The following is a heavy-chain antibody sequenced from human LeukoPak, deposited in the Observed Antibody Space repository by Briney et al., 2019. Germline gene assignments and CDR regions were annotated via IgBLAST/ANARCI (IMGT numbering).Heavy chain of an antibody. Sequence: PGGSLRLSCVVSRLTFNSNAMYWVRQAPGKGLEWVSGISVSGGSEYYADSVKGRFSVSRDNSKHTVYLQMNSLRAEDTAVYYCAKGPRIAAAGTCDPWGQGTLVTVSS. J-gene: IGHJ5*02. D-gene: IGHD6-13*01. V-gene: IGHV3-23*01. CDR1: RLTFNSNA. CDR2: ISVSGGSE. CDR3: AKGPRIAAAGTCDP.